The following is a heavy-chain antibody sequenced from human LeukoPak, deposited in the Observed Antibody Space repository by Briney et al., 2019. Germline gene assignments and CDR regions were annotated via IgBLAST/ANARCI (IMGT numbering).Heavy chain of an antibody. V-gene: IGHV4-31*03. CDR3: ASSYYYVFDY. J-gene: IGHJ4*02. D-gene: IGHD3-10*02. CDR1: CGSISNADYY. Sequence: SETLSLTCTVSCGSISNADYYWSWIRQHPGKGLEWIGYIYYSGSTYYNPSLKSRVTISVDTSKNQFSLKLSSVTAADTAVYYCASSYYYVFDYWGQGTLVTVSS. CDR2: IYYSGST.